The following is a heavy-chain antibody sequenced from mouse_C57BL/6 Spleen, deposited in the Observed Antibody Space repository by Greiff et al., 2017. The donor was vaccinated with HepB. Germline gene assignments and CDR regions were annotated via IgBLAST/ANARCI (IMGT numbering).Heavy chain of an antibody. CDR1: GYTFTDYY. J-gene: IGHJ4*01. V-gene: IGHV1-26*01. CDR2: INPRNGGT. CDR3: ARDDGYYAYYAMDY. Sequence: VQLKQSGPELVKPGASVKMSCKASGYTFTDYYMNWVKQSHGKGLEWIGDINPRNGGTNYNQKFKGKATLTVDKSSSTAYMELRSLTSEDSAVYYCARDDGYYAYYAMDYWGKGTSVTVSS. D-gene: IGHD2-3*01.